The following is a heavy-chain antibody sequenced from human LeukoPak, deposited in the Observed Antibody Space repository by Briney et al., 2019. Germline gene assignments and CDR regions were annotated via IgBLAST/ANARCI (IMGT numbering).Heavy chain of an antibody. Sequence: PSETLSLTCTVSGGSISSSSYYWSWIRQPPGTGLEWIGYIYYSGSTNYNPSLKSRVTISVDTSKNQFSLKLSSVTAADTAVYYCARLGGDGYNLELDYWGQGTLVTVSS. V-gene: IGHV4-61*01. CDR1: GGSISSSSYY. D-gene: IGHD5-24*01. J-gene: IGHJ4*02. CDR3: ARLGGDGYNLELDY. CDR2: IYYSGST.